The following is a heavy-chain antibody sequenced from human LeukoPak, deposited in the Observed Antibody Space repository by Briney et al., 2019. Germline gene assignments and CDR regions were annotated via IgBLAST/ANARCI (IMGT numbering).Heavy chain of an antibody. J-gene: IGHJ4*02. CDR2: ISAYSGNT. Sequence: ASVKVSCKASGYTFTNYGIFWVRQAPGQGLEWMGWISAYSGNTNYAQKLQGRVTMTTETSTSTTYMELESLRSDDTAVYYCAVSQGSYYDTSGYLGGDYWGQGTLVTVSS. V-gene: IGHV1-18*01. CDR3: AVSQGSYYDTSGYLGGDY. D-gene: IGHD3-22*01. CDR1: GYTFTNYG.